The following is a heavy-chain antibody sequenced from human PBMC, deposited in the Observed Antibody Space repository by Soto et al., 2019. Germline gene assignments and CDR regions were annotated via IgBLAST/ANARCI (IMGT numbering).Heavy chain of an antibody. CDR2: IYHSGST. D-gene: IGHD4-17*01. V-gene: IGHV4-30-2*01. J-gene: IGHJ4*02. CDR3: ARVTVTAYYFDY. Sequence: QLQLQESGSGLVKPSQTLSLTCAVSGGSISSGGYSWSWIRPPPGEGLEWIGYIYHSGSTYYNPSLKSRVTISVDRSKNQFSLKLSSVTAADTAVYYCARVTVTAYYFDYWGQGTLVTVSS. CDR1: GGSISSGGYS.